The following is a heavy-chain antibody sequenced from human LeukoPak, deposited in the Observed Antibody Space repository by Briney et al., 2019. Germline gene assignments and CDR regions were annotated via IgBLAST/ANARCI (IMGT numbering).Heavy chain of an antibody. CDR1: GFTFSSYN. CDR2: INSAGDNI. Sequence: PGGSLRLSCVASGFTFSSYNINWVRQAPGKGLEWVSFINSAGDNIYYADSVKGRFTISRDNAKKTLYLEMNSLRMEDTAIYYCATSRVFDYWGQGTLVTVSS. CDR3: ATSRVFDY. V-gene: IGHV3-48*03. J-gene: IGHJ4*02.